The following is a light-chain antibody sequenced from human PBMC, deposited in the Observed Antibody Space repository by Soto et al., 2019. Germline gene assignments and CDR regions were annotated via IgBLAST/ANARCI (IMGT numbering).Light chain of an antibody. J-gene: IGKJ1*01. CDR1: QTVGSN. V-gene: IGKV3-15*01. CDR2: GAS. Sequence: EIVMTQSPATLSGSPGERATLSCRASQTVGSNVAWYQQKPGQAPRLLIYGASTRVTGVPARFSGSGSGTEFTLTISSLQSEDFVVYYCQQYDNWPPVTFGQGTKVEIK. CDR3: QQYDNWPPVT.